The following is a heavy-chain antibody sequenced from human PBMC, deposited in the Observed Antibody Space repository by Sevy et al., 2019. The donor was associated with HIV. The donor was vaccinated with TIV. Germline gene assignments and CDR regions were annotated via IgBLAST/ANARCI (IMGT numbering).Heavy chain of an antibody. CDR3: ASVYSSRWDDAFDI. D-gene: IGHD6-13*01. CDR2: INPNSGNT. V-gene: IGHV1-8*01. Sequence: ASVKVSCKASGYTFTSYDFNWVRQATGQGLEWMGWINPNSGNTGYAQKFQGRVTMTRNTSISTAYMELGSLRSEDTAVYYCASVYSSRWDDAFDIWGQGTMVTVSS. J-gene: IGHJ3*02. CDR1: GYTFTSYD.